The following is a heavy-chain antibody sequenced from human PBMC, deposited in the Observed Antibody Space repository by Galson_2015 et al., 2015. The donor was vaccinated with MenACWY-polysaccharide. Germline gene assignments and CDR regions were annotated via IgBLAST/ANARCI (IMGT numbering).Heavy chain of an antibody. Sequence: ETLSLACAVSDYSIRSGYFWGWVRQPPGKGLEWIASIFHSGTTYYNPSLKRRVTISVETSKNQFSLKLSSVTAADTAVYYCARVEKYSGSFYILYWGQGTLVTVSS. D-gene: IGHD1-26*01. CDR1: DYSIRSGYF. CDR3: ARVEKYSGSFYILY. V-gene: IGHV4-38-2*01. CDR2: IFHSGTT. J-gene: IGHJ4*02.